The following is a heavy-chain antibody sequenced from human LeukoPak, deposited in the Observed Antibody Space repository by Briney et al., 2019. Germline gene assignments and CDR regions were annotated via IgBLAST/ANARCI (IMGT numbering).Heavy chain of an antibody. CDR1: VFTLSIYM. D-gene: IGHD2/OR15-2a*01. V-gene: IGHV3-48*02. CDR3: ARDSEYAFDT. Sequence: GGSLRLSCAASVFTLSIYMMNWVRQAPGKGLEWVSYIRSSSSTIYYADSVKGRFTISSDNAKNSLYLQMNTLRDEDTAVYFCARDSEYAFDTWGQGTMVTVSS. CDR2: IRSSSSTI. J-gene: IGHJ3*02.